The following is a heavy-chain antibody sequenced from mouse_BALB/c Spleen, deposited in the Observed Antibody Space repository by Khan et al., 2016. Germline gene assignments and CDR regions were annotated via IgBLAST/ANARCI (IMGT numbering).Heavy chain of an antibody. Sequence: VQLKESGPDLVKPGASVKLSCKASGYSFTGYYMYWVKQRHGKSLEWIGRVPPNNGDTSSNHTFKGKAILTVDKSSSPAYLALRSLTSEESAGEYCARDAMDDWGQGTTLTVAS. CDR1: GYSFTGYY. CDR3: ARDAMDD. J-gene: IGHJ4*01. CDR2: VPPNNGDT. V-gene: IGHV1-26*01.